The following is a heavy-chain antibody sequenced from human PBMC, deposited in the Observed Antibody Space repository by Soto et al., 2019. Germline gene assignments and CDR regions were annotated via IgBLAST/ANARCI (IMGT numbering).Heavy chain of an antibody. D-gene: IGHD1-7*01. V-gene: IGHV4-59*01. CDR2: IYYSGST. CDR3: ARVNNWDFHYGMDV. CDR1: GGSISSYY. J-gene: IGHJ6*02. Sequence: SETLSLTCTVSGGSISSYYWSWIRQPPGKGLEWIGYIYYSGSTNYNPSLKSRVTISVDTSKNQFSLKLSSVTAADTAVYYCARVNNWDFHYGMDVWGQGTTVTVS.